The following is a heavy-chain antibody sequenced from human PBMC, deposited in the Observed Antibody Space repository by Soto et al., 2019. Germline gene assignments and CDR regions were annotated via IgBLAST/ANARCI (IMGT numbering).Heavy chain of an antibody. Sequence: QVQLVESGGGVVQPGRSLRLSCAASGFNFNNYGMHWVRQEPGKGREWVAVIWNDGNGYYYANSVKGRFTISRDNSKNTLYLQMSSLIAEDTAVYYCARRQISPPTRGAASARGGMDVWGQGTTGTVSS. CDR2: IWNDGNGY. V-gene: IGHV3-33*01. J-gene: IGHJ6*02. CDR3: ARRQISPPTRGAASARGGMDV. CDR1: GFNFNNYG. D-gene: IGHD6-13*01.